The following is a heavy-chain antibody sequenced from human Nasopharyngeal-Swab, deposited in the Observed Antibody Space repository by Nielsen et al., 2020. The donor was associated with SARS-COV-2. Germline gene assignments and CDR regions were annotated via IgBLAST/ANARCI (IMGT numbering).Heavy chain of an antibody. CDR2: INPNSGGT. CDR1: GYTFTGYY. D-gene: IGHD6-13*01. V-gene: IGHV1-2*02. Sequence: ASVKVSCKASGYTFTGYYMHWVRQAPGQGLEWMGWINPNSGGTNYAQKFQGRVTMTRDTSISTAYMELSRLSSVTAADTAVYYCARAGAWQQLVTGYYYYGMDVWGQGTTVTVSS. J-gene: IGHJ6*02. CDR3: ARAGAWQQLVTGYYYYGMDV.